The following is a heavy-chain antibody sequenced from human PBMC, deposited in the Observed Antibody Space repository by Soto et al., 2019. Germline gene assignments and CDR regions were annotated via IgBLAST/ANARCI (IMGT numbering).Heavy chain of an antibody. CDR2: ISAYNGNT. V-gene: IGHV1-18*01. CDR1: GYTFTSYG. CDR3: AKTIYSSGWKRGQYGMDV. Sequence: ASVKVSCKASGYTFTSYGISWVRQAPGQGLEWMGWISAYNGNTNYAQKLQGRVTMTTDTSTSTAYMELRSLRSDDTAVYYCAKTIYSSGWKRGQYGMDVWGQGTTVTVSS. J-gene: IGHJ6*02. D-gene: IGHD6-19*01.